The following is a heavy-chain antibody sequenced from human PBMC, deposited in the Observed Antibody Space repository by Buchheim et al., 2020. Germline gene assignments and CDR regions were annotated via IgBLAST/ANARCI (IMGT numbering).Heavy chain of an antibody. CDR3: AEAIRASDY. CDR2: ISDSGVST. CDR1: GFTFSSYA. J-gene: IGHJ4*02. V-gene: IGHV3-23*01. D-gene: IGHD3-10*01. Sequence: EVQLLESGGGLVQPGGSLRLSCAASGFTFSSYAMSWVRQAPGKGLEWVSSISDSGVSTSFADSVKGRFNISRDNSKNTLDLQMNSLRAEDTAVYYCAEAIRASDYWGQGTL.